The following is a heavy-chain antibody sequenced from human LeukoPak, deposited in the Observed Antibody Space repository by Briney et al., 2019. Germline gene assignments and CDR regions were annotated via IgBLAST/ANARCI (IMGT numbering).Heavy chain of an antibody. Sequence: GGSLRLSCAASGFTFNGFWMSWVRQAPGKGLEWVANIKQDGSDIYYLGSVRGRFTISRDNAMNSLYLQMNSLRAEDTAVYYCARDMTYWGQGTLVTVSS. V-gene: IGHV3-7*01. CDR1: GFTFNGFW. CDR3: ARDMTY. CDR2: IKQDGSDI. J-gene: IGHJ4*02.